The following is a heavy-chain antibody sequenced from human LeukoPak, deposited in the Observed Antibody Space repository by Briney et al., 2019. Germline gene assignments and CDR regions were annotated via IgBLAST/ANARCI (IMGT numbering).Heavy chain of an antibody. Sequence: GGSLRLSCAASGFNFDDYAMHWLRQAPGKGLQWVSLISRDGGDTYYADSVKGRFTISRDNAKNSLYLQMNSLRAEDTAVYYCAELGITMIGGVWGKGTTVTISS. CDR3: AELGITMIGGV. D-gene: IGHD3-10*02. V-gene: IGHV3-43D*03. CDR1: GFNFDDYA. J-gene: IGHJ6*04. CDR2: ISRDGGDT.